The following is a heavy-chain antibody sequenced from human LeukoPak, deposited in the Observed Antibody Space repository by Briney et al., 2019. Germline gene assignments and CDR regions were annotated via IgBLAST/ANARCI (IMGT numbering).Heavy chain of an antibody. CDR3: AIQPWGSGNNWYFDL. D-gene: IGHD7-27*01. J-gene: IGHJ2*01. CDR2: ISPNSGGT. V-gene: IGHV1-2*02. CDR1: GYTFSGFY. Sequence: ASVRVSCKPSGYTFSGFYIHWVRQAPGQGLEWMGWISPNSGGTDYAQRFQGRVTMTRDTSISTAYMELSSLRSDDAAVYYCAIQPWGSGNNWYFDLWGRGTLVTVSS.